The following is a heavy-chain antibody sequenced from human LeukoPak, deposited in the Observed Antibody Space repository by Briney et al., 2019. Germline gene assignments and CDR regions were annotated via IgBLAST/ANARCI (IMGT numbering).Heavy chain of an antibody. Sequence: PSETLSLTCTVSGGSISSGSYYWRWIRQPAGKGLEWIVRIYHSGSTYYNPSLKSRVTISVDTSKNQFSLKLSSVTAADTAVYYCARQYYDFWSGYSTQYYYYYMDVWGKGTTVTVSS. V-gene: IGHV4-61*02. J-gene: IGHJ6*03. D-gene: IGHD3-3*01. CDR3: ARQYYDFWSGYSTQYYYYYMDV. CDR1: GGSISSGSYY. CDR2: IYHSGST.